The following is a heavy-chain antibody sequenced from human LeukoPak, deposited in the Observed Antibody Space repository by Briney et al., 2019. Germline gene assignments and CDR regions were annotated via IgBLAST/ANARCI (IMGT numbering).Heavy chain of an antibody. CDR1: GFTFSSYE. CDR2: ISISGSTI. Sequence: GGSLRLSCAASGFTFSSYEMNWVRQAPGKGLEWVSYISISGSTIYYADSVKGRFTISRDNAKNSLYLQMNSLRAEDTAVYYCARESMGRWGHFDYWGQGTLVTVSS. CDR3: ARESMGRWGHFDY. D-gene: IGHD3-10*01. V-gene: IGHV3-48*03. J-gene: IGHJ4*02.